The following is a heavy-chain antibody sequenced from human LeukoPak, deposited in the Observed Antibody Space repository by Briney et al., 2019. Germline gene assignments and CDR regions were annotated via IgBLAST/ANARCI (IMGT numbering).Heavy chain of an antibody. J-gene: IGHJ3*02. Sequence: GASVKVSCKASGYTFTSYAMHWVRQAPGQRLEWMGWINAGNGNTKYSQKFQGRVTITRDTSASTAYMELSSLRSEDTAVYYCARRLAAAGRSPYAFDIWGQGTMVTVSS. CDR1: GYTFTSYA. CDR3: ARRLAAAGRSPYAFDI. CDR2: INAGNGNT. D-gene: IGHD6-13*01. V-gene: IGHV1-3*01.